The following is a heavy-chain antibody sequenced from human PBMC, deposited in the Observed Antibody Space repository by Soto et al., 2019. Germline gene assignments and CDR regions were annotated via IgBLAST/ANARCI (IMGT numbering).Heavy chain of an antibody. CDR3: VHRRITMTFGY. D-gene: IGHD3-22*01. Sequence: QITLKESGPTLVKPTQTLTLTCTFSEFSLSTSGVGVGWVRQPPGKALEWLALIYWNGDKRYSPSLKNRLIITKDTSKNQVVLTMTDMDPVDTATYYCVHRRITMTFGYWGQGSLVTVSS. V-gene: IGHV2-5*01. CDR1: EFSLSTSGVG. J-gene: IGHJ4*02. CDR2: IYWNGDK.